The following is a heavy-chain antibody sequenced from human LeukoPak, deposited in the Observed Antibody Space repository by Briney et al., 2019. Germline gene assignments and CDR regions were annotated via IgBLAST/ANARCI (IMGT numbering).Heavy chain of an antibody. Sequence: ASVKVSCKATGYTFTAYYMQWVRQAPGQGLEWMGFINPKDDVTHYTHNFQGRVIVTSDTSISTVYMELSSLNSDDTALYYCARYSVDYGPWFPDYWGQGTLVTVSS. V-gene: IGHV1-2*02. CDR3: ARYSVDYGPWFPDY. J-gene: IGHJ4*02. CDR2: INPKDDVT. D-gene: IGHD4-17*01. CDR1: GYTFTAYY.